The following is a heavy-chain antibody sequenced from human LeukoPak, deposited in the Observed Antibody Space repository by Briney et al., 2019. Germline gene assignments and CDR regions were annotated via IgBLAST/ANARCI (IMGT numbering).Heavy chain of an antibody. J-gene: IGHJ6*02. CDR2: ISGSGGST. CDR1: GFTFSSYA. D-gene: IGHD6-13*01. Sequence: GGSLRLSCAASGFTFSSYAMSWVRQAPGKGLEWVSAISGSGGSTYYAASVKGRFTISRDNSKNTLYLQMNSLRADDTAVYYCASTIAAAGSSMPPTRYYYGMDVWGQGTTVTVSS. CDR3: ASTIAAAGSSMPPTRYYYGMDV. V-gene: IGHV3-23*01.